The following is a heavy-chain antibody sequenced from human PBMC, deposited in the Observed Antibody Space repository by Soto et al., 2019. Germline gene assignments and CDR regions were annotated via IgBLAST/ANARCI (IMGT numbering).Heavy chain of an antibody. CDR3: AREGARTSCIGDSCQELYTWLDP. D-gene: IGHD2-15*01. J-gene: IGHJ5*02. V-gene: IGHV1-69*06. CDR1: GYTFSSYT. CDR2: ILPIFDTT. Sequence: QVQLLQSGTEVKKPGSSVKVSCKASGYTFSSYTLAWVRQVPGQGLEWMGGILPIFDTTRYAQKFHDRVTFTADKDTHTGYMELTGLRSEDTAVYYCAREGARTSCIGDSCQELYTWLDPWGQGTLVTVSS.